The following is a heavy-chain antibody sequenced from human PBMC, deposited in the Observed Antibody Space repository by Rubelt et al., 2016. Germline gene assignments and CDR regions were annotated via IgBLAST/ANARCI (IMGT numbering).Heavy chain of an antibody. CDR3: AKSGCSGGSCYFYYFDS. Sequence: EWVSYISSSSSSIYYADSVKGRFTIFRDNAKNSLYLQMDSLRAEDTAIYYCAKSGCSGGSCYFYYFDSWGQGTLVTVSS. CDR2: ISSSSSSI. V-gene: IGHV3-48*04. D-gene: IGHD2-15*01. J-gene: IGHJ4*02.